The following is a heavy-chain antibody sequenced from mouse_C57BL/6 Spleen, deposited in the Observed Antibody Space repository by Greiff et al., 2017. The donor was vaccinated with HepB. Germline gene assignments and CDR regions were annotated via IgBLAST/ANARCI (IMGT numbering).Heavy chain of an antibody. CDR3: ARAGTDAMDY. Sequence: QVQLKQSGPELVKPGASVKISCKASGYSFTSYYIHWVKQRPGQGLEWIGWIYPGSGNTKYNEKFKGKATLTADTSSSTAYMQLSSLTSEDSAVYYCARAGTDAMDYWGQGTSVTVSS. CDR2: IYPGSGNT. CDR1: GYSFTSYY. J-gene: IGHJ4*01. D-gene: IGHD4-1*01. V-gene: IGHV1-66*01.